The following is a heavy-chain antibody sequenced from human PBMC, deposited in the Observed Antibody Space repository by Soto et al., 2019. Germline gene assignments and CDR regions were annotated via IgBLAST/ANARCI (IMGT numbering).Heavy chain of an antibody. J-gene: IGHJ4*02. V-gene: IGHV1-46*01. D-gene: IGHD2-21*02. CDR3: ARGGHVVVVTAALDY. CDR1: GDTFTDYY. CDR2: VNPSGGHT. Sequence: QVQLVQSGAEVKKPGASVKVSCKASGDTFTDYYIHGVRQAPGQGLEWMGTVNPSGGHTTYAQHFLGRMTMTRDTSTSTLYMELTSLTSEDTAIYYCARGGHVVVVTAALDYWRQGPLVTVSS.